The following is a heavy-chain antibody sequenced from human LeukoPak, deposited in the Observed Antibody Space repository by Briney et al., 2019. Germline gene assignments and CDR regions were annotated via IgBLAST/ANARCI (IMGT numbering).Heavy chain of an antibody. CDR2: IIPIFGTA. Sequence: SVKVSCKASGGTFSSYAISWVRQAPGQGLEWIGGIIPIFGTANYAQKFQGRVTITADESTSTAYMELSSLRSEDTAVYYCARAGRRIVVVPASPDYWGQGTLVTVSS. CDR3: ARAGRRIVVVPASPDY. CDR1: GGTFSSYA. D-gene: IGHD2-2*01. V-gene: IGHV1-69*13. J-gene: IGHJ4*02.